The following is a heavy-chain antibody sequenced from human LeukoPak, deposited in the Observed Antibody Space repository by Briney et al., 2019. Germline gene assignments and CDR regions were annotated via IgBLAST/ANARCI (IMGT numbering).Heavy chain of an antibody. D-gene: IGHD5-18*01. J-gene: IGHJ4*02. CDR1: GYTFTSYT. V-gene: IGHV1-46*01. CDR3: ARDWIGYSYGYGY. Sequence: GASVKVSCKASGYTFTSYTMSWVRQAPGQGLEWMGIINPSGGSTSYAQKFQGRVTMTRDMSTSTVYMELSSLRSEDTAVYYCARDWIGYSYGYGYWGQGTLVTVSS. CDR2: INPSGGST.